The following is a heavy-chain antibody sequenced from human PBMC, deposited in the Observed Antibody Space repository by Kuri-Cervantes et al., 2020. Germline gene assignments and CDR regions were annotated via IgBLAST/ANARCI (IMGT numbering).Heavy chain of an antibody. CDR2: ISSSSSYI. CDR1: GFTFSSYS. V-gene: IGHV3-21*03. Sequence: GESLKISCAASGFTFSSYSMNWVRQAPGKGLEWVSSISSSSSYIYYADSVKGRFTISRDNAKNSLYLQMNSLRAEDTAVYYCARDLGYCSGGSCYPDAVDIWGQGTMVTVSS. D-gene: IGHD2-15*01. CDR3: ARDLGYCSGGSCYPDAVDI. J-gene: IGHJ3*02.